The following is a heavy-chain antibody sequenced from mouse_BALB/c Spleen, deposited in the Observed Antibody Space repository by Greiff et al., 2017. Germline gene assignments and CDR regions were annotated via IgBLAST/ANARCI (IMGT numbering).Heavy chain of an antibody. CDR3: ARGEYVAMDY. CDR1: GFSFTSYG. J-gene: IGHJ4*01. Sequence: QVQLQQSGPGLVAPSQSLSITCTVSGFSFTSYGVHWVRQPPGKGLEWLGVIWAGGSTNYNSALMSRLSISKDNSKSQVFLTMNSLQTDDTAMYYCARGEYVAMDYWGKGAAVTESS. V-gene: IGHV2-9*02. D-gene: IGHD5-1*01. CDR2: IWAGGST.